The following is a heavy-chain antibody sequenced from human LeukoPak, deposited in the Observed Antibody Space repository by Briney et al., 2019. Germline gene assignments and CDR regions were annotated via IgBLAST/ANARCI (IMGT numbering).Heavy chain of an antibody. CDR1: GFTFSTYN. V-gene: IGHV3-74*01. J-gene: IGHJ3*02. Sequence: PGGSLRLSCAASGFTFSTYNMNWVRQAPGKGLVWVSRINSDGSSTSYADSVKGRFTISRDNAKNTLYLQMNSLRAEDTAVYYCARVAERWLHGYRFDAFDIWGQGTMVTVSS. CDR2: INSDGSST. D-gene: IGHD5-24*01. CDR3: ARVAERWLHGYRFDAFDI.